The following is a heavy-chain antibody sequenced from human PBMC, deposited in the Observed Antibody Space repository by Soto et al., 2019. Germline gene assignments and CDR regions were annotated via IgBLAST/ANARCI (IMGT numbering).Heavy chain of an antibody. CDR1: GVSIHNSHSF. V-gene: IGHV4-39*01. D-gene: IGHD2-21*01. CDR3: GRVVEGATRHTDLDS. CDR2: VYYSGGA. J-gene: IGHJ5*01. Sequence: SETLSLTCTVSGVSIHNSHSFWGWIRQPPGKGLELIGTVYYSGGANYNSSLKSRVTISVDTANNQVSLRMRSLTAADTAVYYCGRVVEGATRHTDLDSGGQGTLVTVSS.